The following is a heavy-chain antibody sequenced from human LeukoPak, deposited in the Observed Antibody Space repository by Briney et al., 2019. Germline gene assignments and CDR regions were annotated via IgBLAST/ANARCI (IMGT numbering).Heavy chain of an antibody. CDR1: GFTFSDYG. Sequence: GGSLRLSCAASGFTFSDYGMNWVRQAPGKGLEWVSAITGSGGSTYYADSVKGRFTISRDNAKNTLYLQMNSLRAEDTAVYYCAREGGSYFSAFDIWGQGTMVTVSS. J-gene: IGHJ3*02. V-gene: IGHV3-23*01. CDR3: AREGGSYFSAFDI. CDR2: ITGSGGST. D-gene: IGHD1-26*01.